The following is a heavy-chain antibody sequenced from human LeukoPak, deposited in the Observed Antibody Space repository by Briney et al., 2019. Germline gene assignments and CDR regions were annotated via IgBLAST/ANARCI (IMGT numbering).Heavy chain of an antibody. J-gene: IGHJ4*02. Sequence: SETLSLTCTVSGGSISSGGYYWSWIRQHPGKGLEWIGYIYYSGSTYYNPSLKSRVTISVDTSKNKFSLKLSSVTAADTAVYYCAGDSSGYYDYWGQGTLVTVSS. D-gene: IGHD3-22*01. CDR1: GGSISSGGYY. V-gene: IGHV4-31*03. CDR2: IYYSGST. CDR3: AGDSSGYYDY.